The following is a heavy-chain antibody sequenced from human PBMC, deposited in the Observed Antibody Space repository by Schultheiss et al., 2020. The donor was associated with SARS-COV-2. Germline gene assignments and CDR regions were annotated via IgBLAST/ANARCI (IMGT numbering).Heavy chain of an antibody. CDR2: IYHGGAT. Sequence: SETLSLTCSVSGGSITSENWWTWVRQPPGKGLEWIGLIYHGGATTYNPSLKSRVTISVDTSKNQFSLKVNSVTAADTAVYYCARGYRYYYYAMDVWGQGTTVTVSS. CDR3: ARGYRYYYYAMDV. D-gene: IGHD5-18*01. CDR1: GGSITSENW. V-gene: IGHV4-4*02. J-gene: IGHJ6*02.